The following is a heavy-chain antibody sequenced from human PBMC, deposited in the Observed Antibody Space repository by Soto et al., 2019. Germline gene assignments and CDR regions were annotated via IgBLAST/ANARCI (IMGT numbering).Heavy chain of an antibody. CDR2: IIPIFGTA. CDR3: ARGPFYSSGWFFDY. J-gene: IGHJ4*02. Sequence: QVQLVQSGAEVKKPGSSVKVSCKASGGTFSSYAISWVRQAPVQGLERLGGIIPIFGTATYAHKCQGRVRITAAESTSTAYMELSRLGSEDTAVYYCARGPFYSSGWFFDYWGQGTLVTVSS. D-gene: IGHD6-19*01. V-gene: IGHV1-69*12. CDR1: GGTFSSYA.